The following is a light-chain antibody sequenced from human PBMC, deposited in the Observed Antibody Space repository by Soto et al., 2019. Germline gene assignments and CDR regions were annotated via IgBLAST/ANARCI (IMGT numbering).Light chain of an antibody. V-gene: IGLV1-40*01. CDR3: QSYDSTLDARYV. CDR1: GSNIGAGYD. CDR2: GDS. Sequence: QYVLTQPPSVSGAPGQRVTISCTGSGSNIGAGYDVHWYQHRPGTAPKLLVFGDSHRPSGVPDRFSGSKSDTSASLAITGLQAEDEGDYYCQSYDSTLDARYVFGTGTQLTVL. J-gene: IGLJ1*01.